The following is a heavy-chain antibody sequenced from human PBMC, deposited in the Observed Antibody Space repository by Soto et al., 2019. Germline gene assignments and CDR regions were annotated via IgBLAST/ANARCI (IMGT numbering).Heavy chain of an antibody. V-gene: IGHV1-69*13. CDR3: ASTNFWSGYSGYYYYYGMDV. CDR1: GGTFSSYA. D-gene: IGHD3-3*01. Sequence: ASVKVSCKVSGGTFSSYAISWVRQAPGQGLEWMGGIIPIFGTANYAQKFQGRVTITADESTSTAYMELSSLRSEDTAVYYCASTNFWSGYSGYYYYYGMDVWGQGTTVTVSS. CDR2: IIPIFGTA. J-gene: IGHJ6*02.